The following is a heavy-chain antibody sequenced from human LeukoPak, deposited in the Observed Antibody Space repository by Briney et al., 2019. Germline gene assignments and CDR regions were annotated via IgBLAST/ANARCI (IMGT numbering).Heavy chain of an antibody. J-gene: IGHJ4*02. CDR1: GYTFTSYG. CDR3: AKFVGGNPYYFDY. D-gene: IGHD4-23*01. V-gene: IGHV1-18*01. Sequence: GASVKVSCKASGYTFTSYGISWGRQAPGQGLEWMGWISAYNGNTNYAQKLQGRVTMTADTSTSTAYMELRSLRPGATAVYYCAKFVGGNPYYFDYWGQGTLVTVSS. CDR2: ISAYNGNT.